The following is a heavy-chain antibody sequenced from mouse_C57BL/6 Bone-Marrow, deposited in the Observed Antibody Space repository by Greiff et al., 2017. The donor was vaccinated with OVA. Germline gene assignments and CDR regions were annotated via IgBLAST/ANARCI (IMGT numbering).Heavy chain of an antibody. Sequence: QVQLQQSGAELVRPGASVTPSCKASGYTFTDYEMHWVKQTPVHGLEWIGAIDPETGGTAYNQKFKGKAILTADKSSSTAYMELRSLTSEDSAVYYCTRGYSSYYAMDYWGQGTSVTVSS. V-gene: IGHV1-15*01. CDR3: TRGYSSYYAMDY. J-gene: IGHJ4*01. D-gene: IGHD2-5*01. CDR1: GYTFTDYE. CDR2: IDPETGGT.